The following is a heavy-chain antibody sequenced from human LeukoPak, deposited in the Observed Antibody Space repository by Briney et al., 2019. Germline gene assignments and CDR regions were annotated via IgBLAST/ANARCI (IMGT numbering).Heavy chain of an antibody. D-gene: IGHD1-26*01. J-gene: IGHJ4*02. CDR2: IWYDGSNK. Sequence: PGRSLRLSCAASGFTFSSYAMNWVRQAPGKGLEWVAVIWYDGSNKYYADSVKGRFTISKDNAKNSLYLQMTSLRAEDTAVYYCARDLLGLHDFWGQGTLVPSPQ. CDR1: GFTFSSYA. V-gene: IGHV3-33*01. CDR3: ARDLLGLHDF.